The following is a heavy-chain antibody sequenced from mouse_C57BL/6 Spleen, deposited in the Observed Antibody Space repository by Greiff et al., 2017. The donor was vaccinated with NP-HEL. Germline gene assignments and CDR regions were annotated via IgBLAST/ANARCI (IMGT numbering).Heavy chain of an antibody. CDR2: INPGSGGT. CDR3: ESSSYRYFDV. D-gene: IGHD1-1*01. Sequence: QVQLQQSGAELVRPGTSVKVSCKASGYAFTNYLIEWVKQRPGQGLEWIGVINPGSGGTNYNEKFKGKATLTADKSSSTAYMQLSSLTSEDSAVYFCESSSYRYFDVWGTGTTVTVSS. J-gene: IGHJ1*03. V-gene: IGHV1-54*01. CDR1: GYAFTNYL.